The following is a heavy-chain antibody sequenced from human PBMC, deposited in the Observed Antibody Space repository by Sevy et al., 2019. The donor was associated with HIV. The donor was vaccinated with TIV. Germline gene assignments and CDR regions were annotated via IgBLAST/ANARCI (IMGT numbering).Heavy chain of an antibody. CDR1: GFSVSSNY. D-gene: IGHD3-16*01. CDR3: AREDIVLGEDNYYGMDV. Sequence: GGSLRLSCAASGFSVSSNYMSWVRQAPGKGPEWVSVLYSGGRISYADSVQGRFIISRDNSKNTLYLQMNSLRAEDTAVYYCAREDIVLGEDNYYGMDVWGQGTTVTVSS. V-gene: IGHV3-53*01. J-gene: IGHJ6*02. CDR2: LYSGGRI.